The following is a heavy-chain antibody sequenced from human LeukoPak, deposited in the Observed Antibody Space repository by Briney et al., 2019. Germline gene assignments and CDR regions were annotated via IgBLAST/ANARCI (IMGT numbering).Heavy chain of an antibody. CDR3: TTESFGDLLMDV. Sequence: GGSLRLSCAASGFTFSNAWMSWVRQAPGKGLEWVGRIKSKTDGGTTDYAAPVKGRFTISRDDSKNTLYLQMNSLKTEDTAVYYCTTESFGDLLMDVWGKGTTVTVSS. J-gene: IGHJ6*03. CDR2: IKSKTDGGTT. V-gene: IGHV3-15*01. D-gene: IGHD3-10*01. CDR1: GFTFSNAW.